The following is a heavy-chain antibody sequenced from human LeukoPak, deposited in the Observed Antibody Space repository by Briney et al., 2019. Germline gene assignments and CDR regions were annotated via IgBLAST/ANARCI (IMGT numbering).Heavy chain of an antibody. CDR3: AKVQWLVPNFDY. Sequence: GGSLRLSCAASGFTFSSYAMSWVRQAPGKGLEWVSAISGSGGSTYYADSVKGRFTISRDNSKNTLYVQMNSLRGEDTAVYYCAKVQWLVPNFDYWGQGTLVTVSS. CDR2: ISGSGGST. D-gene: IGHD6-19*01. CDR1: GFTFSSYA. V-gene: IGHV3-23*01. J-gene: IGHJ4*02.